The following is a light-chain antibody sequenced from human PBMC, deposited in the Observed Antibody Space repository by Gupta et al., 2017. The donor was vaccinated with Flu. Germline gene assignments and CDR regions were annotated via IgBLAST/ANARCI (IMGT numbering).Light chain of an antibody. CDR1: QRLLHTTGYSF. CDR3: MQALQTPYT. Sequence: VTPGEPASISCRSSQRLLHTTGYSFLEWYLQKPGQSPQLLIYLGSNRASGVPDRFNGSGSGTDFTLKISRVEAEDVGIYYCMQALQTPYTFGQGTKLEIK. V-gene: IGKV2-28*01. J-gene: IGKJ2*01. CDR2: LGS.